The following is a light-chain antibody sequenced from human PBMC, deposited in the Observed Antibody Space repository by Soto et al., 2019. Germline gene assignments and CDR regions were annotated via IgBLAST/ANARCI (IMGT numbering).Light chain of an antibody. V-gene: IGLV8-61*01. CDR1: SGSVSTSYH. Sequence: QTVVTQEPSLSVSPGGPVTLTCGLSSGSVSTSYHPNGYQQTPGQPPRTLIYSTNSRSSGVPDRFSGSILGNKAALTITGAQADDESDYYCVLYMGSGICVFGGGTQLTVL. CDR2: STN. CDR3: VLYMGSGICV. J-gene: IGLJ7*01.